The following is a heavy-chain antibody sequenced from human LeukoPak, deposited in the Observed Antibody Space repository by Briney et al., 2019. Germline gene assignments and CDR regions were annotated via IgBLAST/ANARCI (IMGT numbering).Heavy chain of an antibody. J-gene: IGHJ4*02. V-gene: IGHV1-2*02. CDR3: ARGAVSGSLFSDY. CDR2: INPSSGGT. D-gene: IGHD1-26*01. Sequence: ASVKVSCKASGYTFTGYYIHLVRQAPGQGPEWMGWINPSSGGTNYAQKFQGRVTMTTDTSTTTANMELSRLRSDDTAMYYCARGAVSGSLFSDYWGRGTLVTVSS. CDR1: GYTFTGYY.